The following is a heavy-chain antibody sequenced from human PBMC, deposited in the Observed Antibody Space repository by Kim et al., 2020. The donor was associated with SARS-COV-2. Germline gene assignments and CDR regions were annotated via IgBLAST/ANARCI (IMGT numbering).Heavy chain of an antibody. CDR3: ARDPHWESDYFDY. V-gene: IGHV3-48*02. CDR2: ISSSSRTK. J-gene: IGHJ4*02. D-gene: IGHD1-26*01. Sequence: GGSLRLSCAASGFSFSNYNMNWVRQAPGKGLEWVSYISSSSRTKYYADSVKGRFTISRDNAKNSLYLQMNSLRDEDTAVYYCARDPHWESDYFDYWGQGTLVTVSS. CDR1: GFSFSNYN.